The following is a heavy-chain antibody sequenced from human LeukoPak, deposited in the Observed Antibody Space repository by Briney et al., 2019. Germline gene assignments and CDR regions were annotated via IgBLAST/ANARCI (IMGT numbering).Heavy chain of an antibody. CDR1: GYRFATYW. D-gene: IGHD3-10*01. V-gene: IGHV5-51*01. CDR3: AKLSDGSGAYNLDAFDI. J-gene: IGHJ3*02. CDR2: IYPGDSET. Sequence: GESLKISCKVSGYRFATYWLGWVRQMPGKGLEWMGIIYPGDSETRYSPPFQGHVIISGDKSISTAYLQWSRLEASDTAIYYCAKLSDGSGAYNLDAFDIWGQGTVVTVSS.